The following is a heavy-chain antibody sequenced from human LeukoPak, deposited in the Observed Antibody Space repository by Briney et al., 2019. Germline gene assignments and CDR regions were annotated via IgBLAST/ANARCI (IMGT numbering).Heavy chain of an antibody. Sequence: GGSLRLSCAASGFTFTMFSMNWLRQAPGKGLEWIAFIRGSSDTTYYADSVQGRFTISRDNAEDSVYLQMNSLRVEDTAVYYCARTYDFGIGPPGDAFDNWGQGTLVTVFS. CDR2: IRGSSDTT. CDR3: ARTYDFGIGPPGDAFDN. CDR1: GFTFTMFS. J-gene: IGHJ3*02. D-gene: IGHD3-3*01. V-gene: IGHV3-48*01.